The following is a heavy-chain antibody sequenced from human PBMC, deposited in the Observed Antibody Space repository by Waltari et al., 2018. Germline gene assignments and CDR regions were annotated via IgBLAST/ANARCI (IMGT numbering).Heavy chain of an antibody. CDR1: GGSISSYY. J-gene: IGHJ6*02. D-gene: IGHD5-18*01. Sequence: QVQLQESGPGLVKPSETLSLTCTVSGGSISSYYWSWIRQPPGKGLEWIGYIYYSGSTNYNPSLKSRFTISVDTSKNQFSLKLSSVTAADTAVYYCARVGYLQSYYYYGMDVWGQGTTVTVSS. CDR3: ARVGYLQSYYYYGMDV. V-gene: IGHV4-59*01. CDR2: IYYSGST.